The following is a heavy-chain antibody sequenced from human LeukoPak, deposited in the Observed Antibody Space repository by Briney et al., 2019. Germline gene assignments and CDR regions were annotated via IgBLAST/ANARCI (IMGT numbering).Heavy chain of an antibody. D-gene: IGHD2-2*01. CDR3: ARHVCRASSCYWVDYYYNMDV. Sequence: SETLSLTCTVSGGSISSGDYYWSWIRQPPGKGLEWIGYIYYSGSTYYNPSLKSRVTISVDTSKNQFSLKLSSVIAADTAVYYCARHVCRASSCYWVDYYYNMDVWGKGATVTVSS. CDR1: GGSISSGDYY. CDR2: IYYSGST. J-gene: IGHJ6*03. V-gene: IGHV4-30-4*01.